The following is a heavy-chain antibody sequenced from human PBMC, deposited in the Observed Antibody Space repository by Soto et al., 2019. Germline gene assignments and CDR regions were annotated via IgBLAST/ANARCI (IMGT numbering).Heavy chain of an antibody. CDR3: AKDSAQYNSRGYDY. V-gene: IGHV3-23*01. Sequence: PGGSLRLSCAASGFTFSTYAMSWVRQAPGKGLEWVSAISDSGGRTYYADSVQGRFTISRDNSKNTLYLQMSSLRAEDTAIYYCAKDSAQYNSRGYDYWGQGTLVTVSS. CDR1: GFTFSTYA. CDR2: ISDSGGRT. J-gene: IGHJ4*02. D-gene: IGHD3-22*01.